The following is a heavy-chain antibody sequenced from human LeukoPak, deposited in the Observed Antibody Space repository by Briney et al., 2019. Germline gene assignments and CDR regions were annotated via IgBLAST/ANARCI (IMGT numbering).Heavy chain of an antibody. CDR2: IIPIFGTA. V-gene: IGHV1-69*05. Sequence: ASVEVSCKASGGTFSSYAISWVRQAPGQGLEWMGRIIPIFGTANYAQKFQGRVTITTDESTSTAYMELSSLRSEDTAVYYCALSGGYCTNGVCPTDAFDIWGQGTMVTVSS. D-gene: IGHD2-8*01. CDR3: ALSGGYCTNGVCPTDAFDI. CDR1: GGTFSSYA. J-gene: IGHJ3*02.